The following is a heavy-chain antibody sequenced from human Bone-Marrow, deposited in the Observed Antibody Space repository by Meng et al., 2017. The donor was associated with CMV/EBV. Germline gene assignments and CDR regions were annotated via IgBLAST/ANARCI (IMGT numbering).Heavy chain of an antibody. J-gene: IGHJ6*02. CDR1: GYTFTSYG. Sequence: ASVKVSCKASGYTFTSYGISWVRQAPGQGPEWMAWSSNYNGNRKDAQKFLGRVTMTTDTSTSTAYMELRSLRSDDTAVYYCAREGKNDFWSGYGGGAFYGMDVWGQGTTVTVSS. D-gene: IGHD3-3*01. V-gene: IGHV1-18*01. CDR2: SSNYNGNR. CDR3: AREGKNDFWSGYGGGAFYGMDV.